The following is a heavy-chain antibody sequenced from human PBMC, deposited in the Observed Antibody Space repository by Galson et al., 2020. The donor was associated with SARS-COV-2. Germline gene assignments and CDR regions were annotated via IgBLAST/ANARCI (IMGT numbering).Heavy chain of an antibody. V-gene: IGHV3-30*03. CDR1: GFTFSSYG. J-gene: IGHJ4*02. Sequence: QAGGSLRLSCAASGFTFSSYGIHWVRQAPGKGLEWVAVISYDGSNKYYVDSVKGRFTISRDNSKNTLFLQMNSLRDEDTAVYYCARSPIQFNSAQRGYFDYWGQGTLVTVSS. CDR2: ISYDGSNK. CDR3: ARSPIQFNSAQRGYFDY. D-gene: IGHD4-4*01.